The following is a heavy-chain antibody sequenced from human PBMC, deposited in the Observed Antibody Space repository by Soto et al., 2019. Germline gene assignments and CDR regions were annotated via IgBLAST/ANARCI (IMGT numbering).Heavy chain of an antibody. D-gene: IGHD6-6*01. V-gene: IGHV4-39*01. CDR2: IYYSGST. Sequence: SETLSLTCTVSGGSISSSSYYWGWIRQPPGKGLEWIGSIYYSGSTYYNPSLKSRVTISVDTSKNQFSLQLRSVTAADTAVYYCARQAGPSLMIAARPGSETIDYWGQGTLVTVSS. CDR3: ARQAGPSLMIAARPGSETIDY. J-gene: IGHJ4*02. CDR1: GGSISSSSYY.